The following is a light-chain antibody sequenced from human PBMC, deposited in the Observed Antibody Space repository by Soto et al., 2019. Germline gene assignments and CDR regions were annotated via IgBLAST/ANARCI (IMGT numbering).Light chain of an antibody. J-gene: IGKJ1*01. V-gene: IGKV3-20*01. CDR2: GAS. CDR1: QSVSSSY. CDR3: QQYGRSHTWT. Sequence: EIVLTQSPGTLYLSPGERATLSCRASQSVSSSYLAWYQQKPGQAPRLLIYGASSRATGIPDRFSGSGSGTDFPLTISRLEREDVAVYYCQQYGRSHTWTFGQGTKVEIK.